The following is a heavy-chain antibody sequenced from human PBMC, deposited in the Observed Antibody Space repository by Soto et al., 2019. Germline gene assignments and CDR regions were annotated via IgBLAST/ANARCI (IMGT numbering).Heavy chain of an antibody. Sequence: PSETLSLTCTVSGGSVSSGSYYWSWIRQPPGKGLEWIGYIYYSGSTNYNPSLKSRVTISVDTSKNQFSLKLSSVTAADTAVYYCARVFTMVRGVIEFGWFDPWGQGTLVTVSS. D-gene: IGHD3-10*01. J-gene: IGHJ5*02. CDR1: GGSVSSGSYY. CDR3: ARVFTMVRGVIEFGWFDP. CDR2: IYYSGST. V-gene: IGHV4-61*01.